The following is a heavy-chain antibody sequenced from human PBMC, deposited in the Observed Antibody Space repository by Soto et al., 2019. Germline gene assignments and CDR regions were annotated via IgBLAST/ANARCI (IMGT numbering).Heavy chain of an antibody. D-gene: IGHD3-10*01. Sequence: EVQLLESGGGLVQPGGSLRLSCAASGFTFSSYAMSWVRQAPGKGLEWVSAISGSGGSTYYADSVKGRFTISRDNSKNTLYLQMNSLRAEDTAVYYCAKDSPHPELWFGEFFDYWGQGTLVTVSS. CDR3: AKDSPHPELWFGEFFDY. CDR1: GFTFSSYA. CDR2: ISGSGGST. V-gene: IGHV3-23*01. J-gene: IGHJ4*02.